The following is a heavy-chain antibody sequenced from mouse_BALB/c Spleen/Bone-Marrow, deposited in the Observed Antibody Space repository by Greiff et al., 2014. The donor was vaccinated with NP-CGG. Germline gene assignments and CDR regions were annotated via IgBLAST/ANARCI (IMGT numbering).Heavy chain of an antibody. D-gene: IGHD3-3*01. CDR2: INPNNGVT. CDR3: ARWGWDFATGY. CDR1: GYTFTEYS. J-gene: IGHJ4*01. V-gene: IGHV1-18*01. Sequence: EVQLQESGPELVKPGASVKISCKTSGYTFTEYSMHWVKQSHGKSLEWIGGINPNNGVTSYNQKFKDKATLTVDKSSNTVYMELRSLTSEDSAVYFCARWGWDFATGYWGQGTSVTVSS.